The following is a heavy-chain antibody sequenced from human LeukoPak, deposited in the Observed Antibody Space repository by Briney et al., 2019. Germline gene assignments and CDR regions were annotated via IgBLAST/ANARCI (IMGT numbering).Heavy chain of an antibody. Sequence: GGSLRLSCATSAFIFSDYDMGWVRQAPGKGLEWVSTIDKTTYPTFYADSVKGRFTISRDNSNNTLYLKMNSLRTEDTAVYFCAKFEGATIPGWFNDYWGQGILVTVSS. J-gene: IGHJ4*02. V-gene: IGHV3-23*05. CDR3: AKFEGATIPGWFNDY. D-gene: IGHD6-19*01. CDR2: IDKTTYPT. CDR1: AFIFSDYD.